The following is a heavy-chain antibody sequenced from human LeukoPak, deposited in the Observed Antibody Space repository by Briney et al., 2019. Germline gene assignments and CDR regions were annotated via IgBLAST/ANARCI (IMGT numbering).Heavy chain of an antibody. V-gene: IGHV1-46*01. D-gene: IGHD6-13*01. J-gene: IGHJ3*02. CDR1: GYTFTSYY. CDR2: INPSGGST. CDR3: ASLAAGTFKPGRTDAFDI. Sequence: ASVKVSCKASGYTFTSYYMHWVRQAPGQGLEWMGIINPSGGSTSYAQKFQGRVTMTRDTSTSTVYMELSSLRSEDTAVYYCASLAAGTFKPGRTDAFDIWGQGTMVTVSS.